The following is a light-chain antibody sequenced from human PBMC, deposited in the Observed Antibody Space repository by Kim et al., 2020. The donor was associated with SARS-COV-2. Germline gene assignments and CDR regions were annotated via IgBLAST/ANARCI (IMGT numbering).Light chain of an antibody. Sequence: SYELTQPPSVSVSPGQTASITCSGAKLGDKYACWYQEKPGQSPVLVIYQDSKRPSGIPERFSGSNSGNTATLTISGTQAIAEPDSYCQAWDSSTVVFGGG. CDR3: QAWDSSTVV. CDR1: KLGDKY. J-gene: IGLJ2*01. V-gene: IGLV3-1*01. CDR2: QDS.